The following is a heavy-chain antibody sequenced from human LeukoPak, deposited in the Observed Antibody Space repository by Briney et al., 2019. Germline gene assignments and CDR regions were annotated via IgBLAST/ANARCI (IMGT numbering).Heavy chain of an antibody. CDR2: ISYDGSNK. V-gene: IGHV3-30*03. J-gene: IGHJ4*02. Sequence: GGSLRLSCAASGFTFSSYGMHWVRQAPGKGLEWVAVISYDGSNKYYADSVKGRFTISRDNSKNTLYLQINSLRAEDTAVYYCARDVHGGAFDYWGQGTLVTVSS. CDR3: ARDVHGGAFDY. D-gene: IGHD4-23*01. CDR1: GFTFSSYG.